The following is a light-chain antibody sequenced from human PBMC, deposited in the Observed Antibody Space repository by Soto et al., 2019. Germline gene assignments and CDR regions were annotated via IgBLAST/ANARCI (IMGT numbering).Light chain of an antibody. CDR1: SSDVGGFNY. Sequence: QSALTQPASVSGSPGQSITISCIGTSSDVGGFNYVSWYQQHPGKAPKLMIYDVTNRPSGVSNRFSGSKSGNTASLTISGLQAEDEADYHCSSYTSDTTLYVFGTGTQLTVL. CDR3: SSYTSDTTLYV. CDR2: DVT. J-gene: IGLJ1*01. V-gene: IGLV2-14*01.